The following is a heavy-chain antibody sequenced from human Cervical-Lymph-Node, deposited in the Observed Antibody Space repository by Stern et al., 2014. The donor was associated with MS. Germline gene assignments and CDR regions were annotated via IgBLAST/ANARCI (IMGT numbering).Heavy chain of an antibody. D-gene: IGHD1-26*01. CDR2: IIPIIGTA. CDR1: GGSFSTYA. J-gene: IGHJ3*02. Sequence: QMQLVPSGAEVKKPGSSVKVSCKASGGSFSTYAINWVRQAPGQGLEWMGGIIPIIGTANYAQNFQGRVTITADESKKTVYLEVSSLRSEDTAVYYCARDQRHYNPGSFAFDIWGQGTMVIVSS. CDR3: ARDQRHYNPGSFAFDI. V-gene: IGHV1-69*01.